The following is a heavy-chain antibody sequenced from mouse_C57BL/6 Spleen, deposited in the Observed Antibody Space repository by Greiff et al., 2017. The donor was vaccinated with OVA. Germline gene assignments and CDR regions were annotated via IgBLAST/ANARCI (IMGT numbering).Heavy chain of an antibody. J-gene: IGHJ1*03. Sequence: QVQLQQPGAELVRPGSSVKLSCKASGYTFTSYWMHWVKQRPIQGLEWIGNIDPSDSETHYNQKFKDKATLTVDKSSSTAYMQLSSLTSEDSAVYYCARNAPYDSNTGYFDVWGTGTTVTVSS. D-gene: IGHD2-5*01. CDR3: ARNAPYDSNTGYFDV. V-gene: IGHV1-52*01. CDR1: GYTFTSYW. CDR2: IDPSDSET.